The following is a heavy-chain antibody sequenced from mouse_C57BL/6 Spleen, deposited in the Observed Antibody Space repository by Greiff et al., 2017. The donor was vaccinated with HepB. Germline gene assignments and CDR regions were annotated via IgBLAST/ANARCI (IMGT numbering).Heavy chain of an antibody. CDR2: ISDGGSYT. D-gene: IGHD2-5*01. Sequence: EVQVVESGGGLVKPGGSLKLSCAASGFTFSSYAMSWVRQTPEKRLEWVATISDGGSYTYYPDNVKGRFTISRDNAKNNLYLQMSHLKSEDTAMYYCARERRSNHYFDYWGQGTTLTVSS. J-gene: IGHJ2*01. CDR3: ARERRSNHYFDY. V-gene: IGHV5-4*01. CDR1: GFTFSSYA.